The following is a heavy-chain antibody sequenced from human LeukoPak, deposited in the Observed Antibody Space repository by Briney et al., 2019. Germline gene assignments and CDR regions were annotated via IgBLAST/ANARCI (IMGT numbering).Heavy chain of an antibody. CDR2: ISRSSSTI. V-gene: IGHV3-48*02. J-gene: IGHJ3*02. Sequence: GGSLRLSCAASGFSFSSYWMHWVRQGPGKGLEWVSYISRSSSTIYYADSVKGRFTISRDNAKNSLYLQMNSLRDEDTAVYYCARDQFYAFDIWGQGTMVTVSS. CDR1: GFSFSSYW. CDR3: ARDQFYAFDI.